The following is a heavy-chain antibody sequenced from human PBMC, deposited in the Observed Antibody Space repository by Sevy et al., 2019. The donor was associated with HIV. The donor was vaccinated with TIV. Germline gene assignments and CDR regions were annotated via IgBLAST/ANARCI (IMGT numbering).Heavy chain of an antibody. CDR3: AKVAIGYSSCPEVTFDI. Sequence: GGSLRLSCAASGFTFSSYGMHWVRQAPGKGLEWVAFIRYDGSNKYYADSVKGRFTISRDNSKNTLYLQMNSLRAEDMALYYCAKVAIGYSSCPEVTFDIWGQGTTVIVSS. V-gene: IGHV3-30*02. D-gene: IGHD6-19*01. CDR2: IRYDGSNK. CDR1: GFTFSSYG. J-gene: IGHJ3*02.